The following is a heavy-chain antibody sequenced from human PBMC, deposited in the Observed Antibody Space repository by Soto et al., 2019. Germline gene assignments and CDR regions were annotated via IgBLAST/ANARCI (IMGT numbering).Heavy chain of an antibody. Sequence: GGSLRLSCAASEFTFSDYYMSWIRQAPGKGLEWVSYISSSGNTIYYADSVKGRFTISRDNAKNSLYLQMNSLRAEDTAVYYCARDHGDSTTFDFWGQGTLVTGS. CDR2: ISSSGNTI. CDR3: ARDHGDSTTFDF. J-gene: IGHJ4*02. D-gene: IGHD4-17*01. V-gene: IGHV3-11*01. CDR1: EFTFSDYY.